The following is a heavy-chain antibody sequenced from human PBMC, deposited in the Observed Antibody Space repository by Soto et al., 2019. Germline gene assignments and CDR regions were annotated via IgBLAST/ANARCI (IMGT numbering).Heavy chain of an antibody. J-gene: IGHJ4*02. V-gene: IGHV3-23*01. CDR3: AKSATMTIRDGFDH. Sequence: EVQVLESGGGLVQPGGSLRLSCAASGFTFSSYAMSWVRQAPGQGLEWVSAISGSGSNPYYANSVKGRFTISRDNSKDAVYLQMNSLRADDTAIYYCAKSATMTIRDGFDHWGQGTLVTVSS. CDR2: ISGSGSNP. CDR1: GFTFSSYA. D-gene: IGHD4-17*01.